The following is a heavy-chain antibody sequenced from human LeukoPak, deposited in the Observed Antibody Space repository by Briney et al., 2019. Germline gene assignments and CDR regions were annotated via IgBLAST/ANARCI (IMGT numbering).Heavy chain of an antibody. J-gene: IGHJ3*02. V-gene: IGHV4-30-4*01. D-gene: IGHD3-22*01. CDR2: IYYSGST. CDR3: ARWEEYYYDSSGSRVRNAFDI. Sequence: SQTLSLTCTVSGGSISSGDYYWSWIRQPPGKGLEWIEYIYYSGSTYYNPSLKSRVTISVDTSKNQFSLKLSSVTAADTAVYYCARWEEYYYDSSGSRVRNAFDIWGQGTMVTVSS. CDR1: GGSISSGDYY.